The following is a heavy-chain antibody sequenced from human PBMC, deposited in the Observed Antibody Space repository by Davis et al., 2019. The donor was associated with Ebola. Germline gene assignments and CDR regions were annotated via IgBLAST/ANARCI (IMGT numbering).Heavy chain of an antibody. J-gene: IGHJ6*02. V-gene: IGHV4-34*01. CDR2: IDHSGST. CDR1: GGSFSAYY. CDR3: ARGGSYYYGMDV. D-gene: IGHD2-15*01. Sequence: SETLSLTCAVYGGSFSAYYWTWIRQPPGKGLEWIGEIDHSGSTNYNPSLKSRVTISVDTSKNQFSLKLSSVTAADTAVYYCARGGSYYYGMDVWGQGTTVTVSS.